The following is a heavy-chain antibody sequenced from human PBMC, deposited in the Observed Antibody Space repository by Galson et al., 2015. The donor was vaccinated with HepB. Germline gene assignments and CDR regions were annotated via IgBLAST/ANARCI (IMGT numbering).Heavy chain of an antibody. CDR1: GDTFNSYW. J-gene: IGHJ4*02. CDR3: TRSNYYSSGPTY. D-gene: IGHD3-22*01. V-gene: IGHV5-51*01. Sequence: QSGAEVKKPGESLRISCKGSGDTFNSYWIGWVRQMPGKGLEWMGTIHPEDSETRYSPSFQGQVTISADKSISTAYLQWSSLKASDTAMYYCTRSNYYSSGPTYWGQGALVTVSS. CDR2: IHPEDSET.